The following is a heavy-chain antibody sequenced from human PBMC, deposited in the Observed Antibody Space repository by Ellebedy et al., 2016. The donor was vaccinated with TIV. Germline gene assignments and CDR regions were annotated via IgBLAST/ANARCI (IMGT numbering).Heavy chain of an antibody. V-gene: IGHV3-7*01. CDR2: IKYDGSEK. Sequence: GESLKIPXAASGFTFSNYWMTWVRQAPGKGLEWVANIKYDGSEKYYADSVKGRITISRDNAQNSLYLPMNSLSAEDTAVYYCARDYIWFGDAVDDNWGQGTLVTVSS. J-gene: IGHJ4*02. CDR1: GFTFSNYW. D-gene: IGHD3-10*01. CDR3: ARDYIWFGDAVDDN.